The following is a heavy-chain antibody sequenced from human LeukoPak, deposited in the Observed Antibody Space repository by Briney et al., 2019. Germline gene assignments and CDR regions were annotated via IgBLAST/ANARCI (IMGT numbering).Heavy chain of an antibody. CDR1: GFTFTDYH. CDR3: ARDGPAAVPALWN. V-gene: IGHV1-2*02. D-gene: IGHD6-25*01. CDR2: VNPQNGDT. Sequence: ASVKVSCKTSGFTFTDYHIYWGRKAPGQGLEWMGWVNPQNGDTEFSQKFQGRVTLTRDTSITTAYMELSSLKFDDTAVYYCARDGPAAVPALWNWGQGTLVTVSS. J-gene: IGHJ4*02.